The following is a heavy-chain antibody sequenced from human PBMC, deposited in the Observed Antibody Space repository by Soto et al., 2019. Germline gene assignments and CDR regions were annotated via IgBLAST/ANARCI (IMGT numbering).Heavy chain of an antibody. CDR3: ARGVVIFGAVNNAFDI. V-gene: IGHV1-69*02. CDR1: GGTFSSYT. D-gene: IGHD3-3*01. Sequence: ASVKVSCKASGGTFSSYTISWVRQAPGQGLEWMGRIIPILGIANYAQKFQGRVTITADKSTSTAYMELSSLRSEDTAVYYCARGVVIFGAVNNAFDIWGQRTMVTVSS. J-gene: IGHJ3*02. CDR2: IIPILGIA.